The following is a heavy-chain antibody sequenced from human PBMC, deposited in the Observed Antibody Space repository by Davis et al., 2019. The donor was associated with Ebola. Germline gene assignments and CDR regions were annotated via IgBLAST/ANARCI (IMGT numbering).Heavy chain of an antibody. CDR3: ASTTNWGTLFYYYYGMDV. V-gene: IGHV1-69*06. D-gene: IGHD7-27*01. J-gene: IGHJ6*02. Sequence: AASVKVSCKASGGTFSSYAISWVRQAPGQGLEWMGGIIPIFGTANYAQKFQGRVTITADKSTSTAYMELSSLRSEDTAVYYCASTTNWGTLFYYYYGMDVWGQGTTVTVSS. CDR2: IIPIFGTA. CDR1: GGTFSSYA.